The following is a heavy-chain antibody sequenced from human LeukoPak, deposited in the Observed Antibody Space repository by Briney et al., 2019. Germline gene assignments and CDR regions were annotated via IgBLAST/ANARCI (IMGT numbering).Heavy chain of an antibody. CDR2: ISGSGGST. V-gene: IGHV3-23*01. D-gene: IGHD3-22*01. CDR3: AKDVTYYYDSSGYQPRWYFDL. Sequence: GGLRLSCAASGFTFSSYAMSWVRQAPGKGLEWVSAISGSGGSTYYADSVKGRFTISRDNSKNTLYLQMNSLRAEDTAVYYCAKDVTYYYDSSGYQPRWYFDLWGRGTLVIVSS. CDR1: GFTFSSYA. J-gene: IGHJ2*01.